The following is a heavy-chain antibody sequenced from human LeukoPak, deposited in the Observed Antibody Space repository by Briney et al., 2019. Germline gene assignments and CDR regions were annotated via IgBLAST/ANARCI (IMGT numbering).Heavy chain of an antibody. Sequence: PGGSLRLSCAVSGFTVSSNYMSWVRQAPGKGLEWVSGIYGGDSTYYADSVKGRFTISRDNSKNTLYLQMNSLRAEDTAVYYCAKAEALVRAGFDYWGQGTLVTVSS. CDR3: AKAEALVRAGFDY. D-gene: IGHD6-19*01. V-gene: IGHV3-53*01. CDR2: IYGGDST. J-gene: IGHJ4*02. CDR1: GFTVSSNY.